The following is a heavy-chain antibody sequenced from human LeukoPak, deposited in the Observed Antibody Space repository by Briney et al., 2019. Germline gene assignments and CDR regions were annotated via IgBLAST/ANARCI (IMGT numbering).Heavy chain of an antibody. Sequence: GASVKVSCKASGYTFTTYGISWVRQAPGQGLEWMGWINPNSGGTNYAQKFQGRVTMTRDTSISTAYMELSRLRSDDTAVYYCARDTPRWYYYDRGGAFDIWGQGTMVTVSS. V-gene: IGHV1-2*02. CDR1: GYTFTTYG. CDR2: INPNSGGT. D-gene: IGHD3-22*01. J-gene: IGHJ3*02. CDR3: ARDTPRWYYYDRGGAFDI.